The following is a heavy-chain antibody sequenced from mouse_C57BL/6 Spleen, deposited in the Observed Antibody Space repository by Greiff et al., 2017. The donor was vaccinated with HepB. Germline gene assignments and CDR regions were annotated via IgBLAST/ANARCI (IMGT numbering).Heavy chain of an antibody. CDR2: IYPGDGDT. J-gene: IGHJ2*01. Sequence: LVESGPELVKPGASVKISCKASGYAFSSSWMNWVKQRPGKGLEWIGRIYPGDGDTNYNGKFKGKATLTADKSSSTAYMQLSSLTSEDSAVYFCALLCYGSSYFDYWGQGTTLTVSS. D-gene: IGHD1-1*01. CDR1: GYAFSSSW. V-gene: IGHV1-82*01. CDR3: ALLCYGSSYFDY.